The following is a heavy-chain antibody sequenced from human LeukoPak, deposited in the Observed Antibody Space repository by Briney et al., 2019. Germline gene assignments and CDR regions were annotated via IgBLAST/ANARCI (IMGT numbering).Heavy chain of an antibody. D-gene: IGHD5-24*01. CDR1: GGSFSGYY. V-gene: IGHV4-34*01. CDR3: ARGGEMATILAPGYYFDY. J-gene: IGHJ4*02. Sequence: SETLSLTCAVYGGSFSGYYWGWIRQPPGKGLEWIGEINHSGSTNYNPSLKSRVTISVDTSKNQFSLKLSSVTAADTAVYYCARGGEMATILAPGYYFDYWGQGTLVTVSS. CDR2: INHSGST.